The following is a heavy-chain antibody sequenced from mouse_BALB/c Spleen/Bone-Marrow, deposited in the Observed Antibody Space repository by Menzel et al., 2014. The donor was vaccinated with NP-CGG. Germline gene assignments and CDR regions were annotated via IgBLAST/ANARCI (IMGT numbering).Heavy chain of an antibody. D-gene: IGHD1-1*01. J-gene: IGHJ2*01. V-gene: IGHV4-1*02. Sequence: EVHLVESGGGLVQPGGSLKLSCAASGFDFXRYWMSWVRQAPGKGLEWIGEINPDSRTINYSPSLKDKFIISRDNAKNTLYLRLNKVRSEDTALYYCARPDYYGYLNYWGQGTTLTVSS. CDR1: GFDFXRYW. CDR3: ARPDYYGYLNY. CDR2: INPDSRTI.